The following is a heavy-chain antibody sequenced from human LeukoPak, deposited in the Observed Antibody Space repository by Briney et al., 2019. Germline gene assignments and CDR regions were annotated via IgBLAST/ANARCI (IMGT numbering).Heavy chain of an antibody. CDR3: AKDRRGSYNWLDP. CDR1: GLTFSSYA. J-gene: IGHJ5*02. CDR2: ISGSGGST. Sequence: GGSLRLSCAASGLTFSSYAMSWVRQAPGRGLEWVSAISGSGGSTYYADSVKGRFTISRDNSKNTLYLQMSSLRAEDTAVYYCAKDRRGSYNWLDPWGHGTLVTVSS. D-gene: IGHD1-26*01. V-gene: IGHV3-23*01.